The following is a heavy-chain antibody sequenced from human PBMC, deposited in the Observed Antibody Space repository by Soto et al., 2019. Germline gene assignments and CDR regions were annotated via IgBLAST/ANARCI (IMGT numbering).Heavy chain of an antibody. CDR3: ARAEHGYGGNFDY. D-gene: IGHD4-17*01. Sequence: SETMSLTCTVSGGSINSGDYYWSWIHQPPGKGLEWIGYIYYSGSTYYNPSLKSRVTISVDTSKNQFSLKLSSVTAADTAVYYCARAEHGYGGNFDYWGQGTLVTVSS. J-gene: IGHJ4*02. V-gene: IGHV4-30-4*01. CDR2: IYYSGST. CDR1: GGSINSGDYY.